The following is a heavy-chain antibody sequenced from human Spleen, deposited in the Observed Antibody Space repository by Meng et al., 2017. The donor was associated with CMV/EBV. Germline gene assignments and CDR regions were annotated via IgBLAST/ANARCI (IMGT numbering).Heavy chain of an antibody. D-gene: IGHD6-19*01. CDR1: GGFFGGSSYY. J-gene: IGHJ4*02. CDR3: TRGRGIAVSNN. CDR2: VDHSRRT. Sequence: AGDGGFFGGSSYYWNWIRQSPGKGLGWVGEVDHSRRTNYNPSLKSRVTISIDASKNQFSLRLNSVTAADTAVYYCTRGRGIAVSNNWGQGTLVTVSS. V-gene: IGHV4-34*01.